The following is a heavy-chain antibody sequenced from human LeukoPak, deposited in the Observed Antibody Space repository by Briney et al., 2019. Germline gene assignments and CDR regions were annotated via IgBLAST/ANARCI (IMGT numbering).Heavy chain of an antibody. Sequence: SETLSLTCTVSGGSISSYYWSWIRQPPGKGLEWIGYIYYTGSTNYNPSLKSRVTISVDTSKNQFSLKLSSVTAADTAVYYCATGSRVPAAPYYFDYWGQGTLVTVSS. CDR2: IYYTGST. CDR1: GGSISSYY. V-gene: IGHV4-59*01. J-gene: IGHJ4*02. D-gene: IGHD2-2*01. CDR3: ATGSRVPAAPYYFDY.